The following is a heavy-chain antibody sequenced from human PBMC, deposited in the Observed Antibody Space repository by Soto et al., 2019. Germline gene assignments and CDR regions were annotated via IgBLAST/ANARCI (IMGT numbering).Heavy chain of an antibody. J-gene: IGHJ3*02. D-gene: IGHD4-17*01. V-gene: IGHV4-59*12. CDR2: IYYSGIT. CDR3: ARDDGGDAFDI. CDR1: GGSISSYY. Sequence: SETLSLTCTVSGGSISSYYWSWIRQPPGKGLEWIGYIYYSGITNYNPSLKSRVTISVDTSKNQFSLKLSSVTAADTAVYYCARDDGGDAFDIWGQGTMVTVSS.